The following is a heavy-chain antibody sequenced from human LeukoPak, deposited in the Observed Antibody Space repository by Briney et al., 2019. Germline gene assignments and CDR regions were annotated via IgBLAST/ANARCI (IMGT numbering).Heavy chain of an antibody. D-gene: IGHD1-26*01. J-gene: IGHJ4*02. CDR3: AKDAVGGTYVRYFDS. CDR1: GFSFSTYG. V-gene: IGHV3-23*01. Sequence: GGSLRLSCAASGFSFSTYGMTWVRQAPGKGLEWVSGISGSDGSTYYADSVKGRFTISRDNSKSTLYLQMNSLGAEDTAVYYCAKDAVGGTYVRYFDSWGQGTLVTVSS. CDR2: ISGSDGST.